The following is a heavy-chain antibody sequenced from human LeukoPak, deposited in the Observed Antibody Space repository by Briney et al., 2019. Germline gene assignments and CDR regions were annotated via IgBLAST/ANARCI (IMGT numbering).Heavy chain of an antibody. J-gene: IGHJ4*02. CDR1: GFTFSDYY. D-gene: IGHD2-2*02. Sequence: GGSLRLSCAASGFTFSDYYMSWIRQAPGKGLEWVSYISSSSSYTNYADSVKGRFTISRDNAKNSLSLQMNSLKVEDTAVYYCARDHNGPYTFDYWGQGTLVTVSS. V-gene: IGHV3-11*06. CDR2: ISSSSSYT. CDR3: ARDHNGPYTFDY.